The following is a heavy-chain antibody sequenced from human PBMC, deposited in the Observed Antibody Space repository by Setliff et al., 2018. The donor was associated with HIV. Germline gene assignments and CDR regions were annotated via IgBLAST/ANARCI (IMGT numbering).Heavy chain of an antibody. J-gene: IGHJ5*02. Sequence: ASVKVSCKSSGYTFTRNAMHWVRQAPGQRLEWMGWINTVNGNTKYSQKFQGRVTITRDTSASTVYMELSSLRSGDAAVYYCARDLNSGDYPHWFDPWGQGTLVTVSS. D-gene: IGHD4-17*01. V-gene: IGHV1-3*04. CDR3: ARDLNSGDYPHWFDP. CDR1: GYTFTRNA. CDR2: INTVNGNT.